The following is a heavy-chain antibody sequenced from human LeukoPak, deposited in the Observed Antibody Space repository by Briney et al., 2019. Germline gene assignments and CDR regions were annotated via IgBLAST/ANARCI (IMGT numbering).Heavy chain of an antibody. J-gene: IGHJ4*02. CDR3: ARVKGYQLPVDY. V-gene: IGHV3-48*01. D-gene: IGHD2-2*01. CDR1: GYTFSSYI. Sequence: PGGSLRLSCAASGYTFSSYIMNWVRQAPGKGLEWISYISSSSRTIYYADSVKGRFTISRDNAENSLYLQMNSLRAEDTAVYYCARVKGYQLPVDYWGQGTLVTVSS. CDR2: ISSSSRTI.